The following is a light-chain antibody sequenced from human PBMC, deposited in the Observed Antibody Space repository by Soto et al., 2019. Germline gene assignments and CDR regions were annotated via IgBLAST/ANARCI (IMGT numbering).Light chain of an antibody. CDR1: QDIRND. V-gene: IGKV1-6*01. J-gene: IGKJ1*01. CDR2: AAS. Sequence: ALQMTQSPSSLSASVGDTVTITCRASQDIRNDLGWYQQKPEKAPKLLIYAASSLQSGVPSRFSGSGSGTDFTLTISSLQPEDFATYYCLQHYNYPWTFGQGTKVEIK. CDR3: LQHYNYPWT.